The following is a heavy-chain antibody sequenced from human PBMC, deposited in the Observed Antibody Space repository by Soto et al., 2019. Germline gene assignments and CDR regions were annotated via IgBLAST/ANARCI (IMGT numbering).Heavy chain of an antibody. D-gene: IGHD6-13*01. J-gene: IGHJ5*02. Sequence: GVSVKVSCKASGDTFSGYYIHCVRQARGQGLEWMGWINPDSGDTKSAQKFQGRVTVTRDTSISTAYLELTSLRSDDTGVYYCVTGYSSRWYWSEPWGQGTLVTVSS. CDR3: VTGYSSRWYWSEP. CDR2: INPDSGDT. V-gene: IGHV1-2*02. CDR1: GDTFSGYY.